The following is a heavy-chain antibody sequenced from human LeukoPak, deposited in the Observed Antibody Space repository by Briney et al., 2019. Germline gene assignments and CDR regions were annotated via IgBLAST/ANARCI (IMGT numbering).Heavy chain of an antibody. J-gene: IGHJ4*02. CDR3: ASPLAVAGREDY. CDR1: GFTFSSYS. V-gene: IGHV3-21*01. D-gene: IGHD6-19*01. Sequence: GGSLRLSCAASGFTFSSYSMNWVRQAPGKGLEWVSSISRSSSYIYYADSVKGRFTISRDNAKNSLYLQMNSLRAEDTAVYYCASPLAVAGREDYWGQGTLVTVSS. CDR2: ISRSSSYI.